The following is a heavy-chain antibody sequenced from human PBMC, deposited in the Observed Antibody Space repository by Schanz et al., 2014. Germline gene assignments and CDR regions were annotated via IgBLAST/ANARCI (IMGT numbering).Heavy chain of an antibody. D-gene: IGHD3-22*01. V-gene: IGHV1-69*08. CDR2: IIPILGIA. CDR3: AREVGLYDRGWFDP. Sequence: VQLEQSGAEVKKPGSSVKVSCKASGGTFSSDTFSWVRQAPGQGLEWMGRIIPILGIANYAQKFQGRVTNTADKSTSTAYMDLSSLRPEDTAVYYCAREVGLYDRGWFDPWGQGTLVTVSS. CDR1: GGTFSSDT. J-gene: IGHJ5*02.